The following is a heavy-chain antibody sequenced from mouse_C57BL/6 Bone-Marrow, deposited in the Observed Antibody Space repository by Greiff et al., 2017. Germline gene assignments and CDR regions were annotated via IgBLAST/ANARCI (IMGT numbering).Heavy chain of an antibody. D-gene: IGHD1-3*01. CDR3: TTPGDNYDAIDY. Sequence: EVQLQQSGAELVRPGASVKLSCTASGFNIKDDYMHWVKQRPEQGLEWIGWIDPENGDTEYASKFQGKATITADTSSHTAYLQLSSLTSEDPAVYSCTTPGDNYDAIDYWGQGTSVTVSS. CDR2: IDPENGDT. CDR1: GFNIKDDY. J-gene: IGHJ4*01. V-gene: IGHV14-4*01.